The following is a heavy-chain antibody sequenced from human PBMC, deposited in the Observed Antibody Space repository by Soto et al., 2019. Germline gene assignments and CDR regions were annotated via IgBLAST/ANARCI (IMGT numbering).Heavy chain of an antibody. CDR2: IDPSDSYT. D-gene: IGHD2-2*01. Sequence: GESLKISCKGSGYSFTSYWISWVRQMPGKGLEWMGRIDPSDSYTNYSPSFQGHVTISADKSISTAYLQWSSLKASDTAMYYCARHTNCISTSCYAPYYYYGMDVWGQGTTVTVSS. CDR3: ARHTNCISTSCYAPYYYYGMDV. CDR1: GYSFTSYW. J-gene: IGHJ6*02. V-gene: IGHV5-10-1*01.